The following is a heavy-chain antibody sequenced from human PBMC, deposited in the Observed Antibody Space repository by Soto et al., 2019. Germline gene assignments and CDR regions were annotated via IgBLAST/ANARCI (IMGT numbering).Heavy chain of an antibody. D-gene: IGHD2-2*01. Sequence: SETLSLTCAVYGGSFSGYYWSWIRQPPGKGLEWIGEINHSGSTNYNPSLKSRVTISVDTSKNQFSLKLSSVTAADTAVYYCARGPPAAMVGYFDYWGQGTLVTVSS. CDR1: GGSFSGYY. V-gene: IGHV4-34*01. CDR3: ARGPPAAMVGYFDY. J-gene: IGHJ4*02. CDR2: INHSGST.